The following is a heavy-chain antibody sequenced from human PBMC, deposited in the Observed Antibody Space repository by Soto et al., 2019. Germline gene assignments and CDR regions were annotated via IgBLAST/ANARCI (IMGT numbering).Heavy chain of an antibody. J-gene: IGHJ4*02. CDR1: GFTFSSYG. D-gene: IGHD6-13*01. CDR3: ARDIGDEAAGFAY. V-gene: IGHV3-33*01. Sequence: QVQLVESGGGVVQPGRSLRLSCAASGFTFSSYGMHWVRQAPGKGLEWVAVIWYDGSNKYYADSVKGRLTISRDNSKNTLYLQMNSLSAEDTAVYYCARDIGDEAAGFAYWGQGTLVTVSS. CDR2: IWYDGSNK.